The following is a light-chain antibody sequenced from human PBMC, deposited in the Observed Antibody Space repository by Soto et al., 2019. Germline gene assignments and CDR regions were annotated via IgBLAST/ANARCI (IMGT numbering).Light chain of an antibody. V-gene: IGKV3-11*01. CDR2: DAS. Sequence: EIVLTQSPATLSLSPGERATLSCRASQSVSTYLAWYQQKPGQAPRLLIYDASNRATGIPTRFSGSGSGTDFTITISKLEPEDFAFYYCQQRSNWPPLTFGGGTKVEIK. CDR1: QSVSTY. CDR3: QQRSNWPPLT. J-gene: IGKJ4*01.